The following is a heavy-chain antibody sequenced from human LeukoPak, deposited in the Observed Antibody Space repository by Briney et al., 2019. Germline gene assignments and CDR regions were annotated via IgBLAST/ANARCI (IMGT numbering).Heavy chain of an antibody. Sequence: ASVKVSCKASGYTFTSYGISWVRQAPGQGLEWMGWISAYNGNTNYAQKLQGRVTMTTDTSTSTAYMELRSLRSDDTAVYYCARADSSGWYIAPGYWGQGTLVTVSS. CDR3: ARADSSGWYIAPGY. V-gene: IGHV1-18*01. D-gene: IGHD6-19*01. J-gene: IGHJ4*02. CDR2: ISAYNGNT. CDR1: GYTFTSYG.